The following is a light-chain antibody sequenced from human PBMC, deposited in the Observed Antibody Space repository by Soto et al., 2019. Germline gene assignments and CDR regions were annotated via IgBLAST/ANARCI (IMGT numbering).Light chain of an antibody. J-gene: IGKJ1*01. CDR3: QQYGSSPPWT. CDR2: GAS. CDR1: QSVSRSY. V-gene: IGKV3-20*01. Sequence: EIVLTQSPGTLSLSPGERATLSCRASQSVSRSYLAWYQQKPGQAPRLLIYGASSRATGIPDRFSRSGCGTDFTLTISSLEPEDFAVYYCQQYGSSPPWTFGQGTKVEIK.